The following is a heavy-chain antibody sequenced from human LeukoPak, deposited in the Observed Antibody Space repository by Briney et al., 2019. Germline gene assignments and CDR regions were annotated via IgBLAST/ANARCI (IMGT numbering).Heavy chain of an antibody. CDR2: TYYRSKWYN. D-gene: IGHD5-18*01. CDR1: GDSVSSNSAA. J-gene: IGHJ4*02. Sequence: SQTLSLTCAISGDSVSSNSAAWNWIRQSPSRGLEWLGRTYYRSKWYNDYAVSVKSRITINPDTSKNQFSLQLNSATPEDTAVYFCARDLAGFGGYSYGMVDYWGQGTLVTVSS. CDR3: ARDLAGFGGYSYGMVDY. V-gene: IGHV6-1*01.